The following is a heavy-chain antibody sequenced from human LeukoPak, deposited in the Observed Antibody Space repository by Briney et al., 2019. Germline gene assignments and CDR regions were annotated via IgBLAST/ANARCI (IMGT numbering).Heavy chain of an antibody. J-gene: IGHJ3*02. Sequence: PGGSLRLSCAASGFTVSNNYMSWVRQAPGKGLEWVSVIYSCGSTYYADSVKGRFTISRDNSKNTLYLQMNSLRAEDTAVYYCARGGAGYCSGGSWYGNAFDIWGQGTMVTVSS. V-gene: IGHV3-66*03. CDR3: ARGGAGYCSGGSWYGNAFDI. CDR1: GFTVSNNY. CDR2: IYSCGST. D-gene: IGHD2-15*01.